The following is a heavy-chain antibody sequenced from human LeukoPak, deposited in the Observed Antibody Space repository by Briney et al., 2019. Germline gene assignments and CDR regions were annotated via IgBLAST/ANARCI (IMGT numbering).Heavy chain of an antibody. CDR1: GGSISSSNW. J-gene: IGHJ4*02. V-gene: IGHV4-4*02. Sequence: SETLSLTCAVSGGSISSSNWWSWVRQPPGKGLEWIGEIYHSGSTYYNPSLKSRVTISVDKSKNQFSLKLSSVTAADTAVYYCARAASSGWSPLWYWGQGTLVTVSS. CDR2: IYHSGST. CDR3: ARAASSGWSPLWY. D-gene: IGHD6-19*01.